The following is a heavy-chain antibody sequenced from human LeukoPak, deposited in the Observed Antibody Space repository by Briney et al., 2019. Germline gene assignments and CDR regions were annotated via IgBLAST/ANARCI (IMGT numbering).Heavy chain of an antibody. V-gene: IGHV3-74*01. D-gene: IGHD4-17*01. J-gene: IGHJ4*02. CDR2: INSDGSST. CDR1: GFSPTRYW. Sequence: PGRSLRLSSTPPGFSPTRYWMHSVRQAPGKGLVWVSRINSDGSSTNYADSVKGRFTISRDNAKNTLFLEMNSLRAEDTAVYYCATGDGDSRYYFDSWGQGTQVTVSS. CDR3: ATGDGDSRYYFDS.